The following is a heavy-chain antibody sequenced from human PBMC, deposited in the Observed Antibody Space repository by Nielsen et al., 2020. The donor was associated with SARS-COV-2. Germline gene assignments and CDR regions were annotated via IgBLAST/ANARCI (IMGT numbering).Heavy chain of an antibody. V-gene: IGHV2-70*19. CDR2: IDWDDDK. D-gene: IGHD3-16*01. J-gene: IGHJ6*02. CDR3: ARTRLFSRSSAYYYDGIDV. Sequence: SGPTLVKPTQTLTLTCTFSGFSLSDSGMCVSWVRQPPGKALEWLALIDWDDDKHYSTSLKTRLTVSKDTSKNRVVLTLTHVDPADTATYYCARTRLFSRSSAYYYDGIDVWGQGTTVTVSS. CDR1: GFSLSDSGMC.